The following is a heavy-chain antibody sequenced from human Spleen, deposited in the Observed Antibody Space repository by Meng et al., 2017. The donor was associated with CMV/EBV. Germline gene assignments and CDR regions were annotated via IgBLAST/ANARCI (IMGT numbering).Heavy chain of an antibody. CDR3: ARDNVVVVAAAIPRHYYYYGMDV. CDR2: IYSVGNT. D-gene: IGHD2-2*02. Sequence: GGSLRLSCAASGFTFSDYGLNWVRQAPGKGLEWVSTIYSVGNTYYAESVKGRFTISRDDAKNTLSLQMNSLRVDDTAAYYCARDNVVVVAAAIPRHYYYYGMDVWGQGTTVTVSS. CDR1: GFTFSDYG. J-gene: IGHJ6*02. V-gene: IGHV3-66*02.